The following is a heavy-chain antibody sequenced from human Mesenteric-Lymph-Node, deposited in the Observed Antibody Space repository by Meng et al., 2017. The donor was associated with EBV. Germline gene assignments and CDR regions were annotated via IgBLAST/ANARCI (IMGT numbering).Heavy chain of an antibody. V-gene: IGHV3-21*01. Sequence: EVRLVGSGGGLVKPGGSLRLSCAASGFTFSEYTMTWVRQAPGKGLEWVSSVSGSSYYIYYADSVKGRFTISRDNAKNSLYLQMHSLRAEDTSLYYCARDFGTYIDFWGQGSLVTVSS. CDR2: VSGSSYYI. CDR1: GFTFSEYT. D-gene: IGHD3-16*01. CDR3: ARDFGTYIDF. J-gene: IGHJ4*02.